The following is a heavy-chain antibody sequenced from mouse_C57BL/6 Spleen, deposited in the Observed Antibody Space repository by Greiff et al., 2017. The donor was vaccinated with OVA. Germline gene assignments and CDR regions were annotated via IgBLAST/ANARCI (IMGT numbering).Heavy chain of an antibody. Sequence: VKLQESGPGLVKPSQSLFLTCSITGFPITSGYYWIWIRQSPGKPLEWMGYITHSGETFYNPSLQSPISITRETSKNQFFLQLNSVTTEDTAMYYCAGDSSGYWYFDVWGTGTTVTVSS. CDR3: AGDSSGYWYFDV. CDR2: ITHSGET. D-gene: IGHD3-2*02. V-gene: IGHV12-3*01. J-gene: IGHJ1*03. CDR1: GFPITSGYY.